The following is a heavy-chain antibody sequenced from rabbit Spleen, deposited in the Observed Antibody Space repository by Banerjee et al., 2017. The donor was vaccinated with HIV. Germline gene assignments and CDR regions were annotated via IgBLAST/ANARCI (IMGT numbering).Heavy chain of an antibody. J-gene: IGHJ6*01. CDR1: GFSFNSGYD. CDR2: IAAGSSGST. V-gene: IGHV1S40*01. Sequence: QSLEESGGGLVKPGASLTLTCTASGFSFNSGYDMCWVRQAPGKGLEWITCIAAGSSGSTYSATWAKGRFTISKTSSTTVTLQMTSLTAADTATYFCARDTGTSFSTYGMDLWGPGTLVTVS. D-gene: IGHD8-1*01. CDR3: ARDTGTSFSTYGMDL.